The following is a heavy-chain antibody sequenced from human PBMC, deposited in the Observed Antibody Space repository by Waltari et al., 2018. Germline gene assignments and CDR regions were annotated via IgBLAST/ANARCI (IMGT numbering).Heavy chain of an antibody. V-gene: IGHV4-34*01. CDR3: XRAELAVAGTRYFDY. Sequence: QVQLQQWGAGLLKPSETLSLTCAVYGGSFSGYYWSWIRQPPGKGLEWIGEINHRVSTNYSHSLKSRVTISVDTSKNQFSXKXRSVTAADTAVYYCXRAELAVAGTRYFDYWGQGTLVTVSS. J-gene: IGHJ4*02. CDR2: INHRVST. D-gene: IGHD6-19*01. CDR1: GGSFSGYY.